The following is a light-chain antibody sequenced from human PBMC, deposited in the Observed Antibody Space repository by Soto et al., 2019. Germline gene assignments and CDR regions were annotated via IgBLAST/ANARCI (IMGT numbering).Light chain of an antibody. CDR1: NSDIGDWNY. CDR2: DVS. J-gene: IGLJ1*01. CDR3: CSYAGRYTYV. Sequence: QSALTQPASVSGSPGQSITISCTGANSDIGDWNYVSWYQQSPGKAPKLIIYDVSKRPSGVPDRFSGSKSGKTASLTISGLQAEDEADYYCCSYAGRYTYVFGTGTKVTVL. V-gene: IGLV2-11*01.